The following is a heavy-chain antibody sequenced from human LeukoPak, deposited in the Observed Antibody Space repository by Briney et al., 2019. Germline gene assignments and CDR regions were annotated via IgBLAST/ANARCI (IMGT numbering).Heavy chain of an antibody. CDR2: ISYDGSNK. V-gene: IGHV3-30*18. CDR1: GFTFSSYG. D-gene: IGHD3-10*01. Sequence: GGSLRLSCAASGFTFSSYGMHWVRQAPGKGLEWVAVISYDGSNKYYADSVKGRFTISRDNYKNTLYLQMNSLRAEDTAVYYCAKDLLLWFGELLYPGSYYYYGMDVWGQGTTVTVSS. CDR3: AKDLLLWFGELLYPGSYYYYGMDV. J-gene: IGHJ6*02.